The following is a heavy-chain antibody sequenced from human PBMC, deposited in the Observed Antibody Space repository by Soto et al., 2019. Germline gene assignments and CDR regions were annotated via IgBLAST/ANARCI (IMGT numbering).Heavy chain of an antibody. CDR1: GYTFSNYF. CDR2: INLNTGGS. D-gene: IGHD6-19*01. J-gene: IGHJ6*02. CDR3: ARGTLAVPAPADLFDYSMDV. Sequence: QVQLVQSGAEVRKPGASVKVSCKASGYTFSNYFIHWVRQAPGHGLKSLGWINLNTGGSISAQSFRGRVTMTGDPSLSTAFMELSSLTTDDTAIYFCARGTLAVPAPADLFDYSMDVWGQGTTVTVS. V-gene: IGHV1-2*02.